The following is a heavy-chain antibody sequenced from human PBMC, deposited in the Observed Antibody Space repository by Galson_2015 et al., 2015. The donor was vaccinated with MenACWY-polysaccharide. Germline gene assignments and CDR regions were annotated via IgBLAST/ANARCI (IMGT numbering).Heavy chain of an antibody. CDR2: IKQDGSEK. CDR1: GFTFSTYW. V-gene: IGHV3-7*01. D-gene: IGHD5-24*01. Sequence: SLRLSCAASGFTFSTYWMTWVCQAPGKGLEWVANIKQDGSEKYYVDSVKGRFTISRDNAENSLYLQMNSLRAEDTAVYYCATAPSLHVGQHWGQGTLVIVSS. CDR3: ATAPSLHVGQH. J-gene: IGHJ1*01.